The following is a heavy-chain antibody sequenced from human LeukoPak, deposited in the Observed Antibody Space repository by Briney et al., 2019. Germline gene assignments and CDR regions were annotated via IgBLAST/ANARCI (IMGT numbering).Heavy chain of an antibody. CDR3: ARWGRPDDAFDI. J-gene: IGHJ3*02. D-gene: IGHD3-16*01. Sequence: GGSLRLSCAASGFTFSSYAMHWVRQAPGKRLEWVAVISYDGSNKYYADSVKGRFTISRDNSKNTLYLQMNSLRAEDTAVYYCARWGRPDDAFDIWGQGTMVTVSS. V-gene: IGHV3-30*04. CDR1: GFTFSSYA. CDR2: ISYDGSNK.